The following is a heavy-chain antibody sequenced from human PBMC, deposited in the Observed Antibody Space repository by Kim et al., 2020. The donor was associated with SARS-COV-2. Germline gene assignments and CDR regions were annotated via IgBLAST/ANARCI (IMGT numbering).Heavy chain of an antibody. V-gene: IGHV1-24*01. Sequence: GDEAIYSQKFQGRVTLTEDTSTDTAYMDLSSLTSDDTAVYYCRGVVRSFDYWGQGTLVTVSS. J-gene: IGHJ4*02. CDR3: RGVVRSFDY. D-gene: IGHD3-16*01. CDR2: GDEA.